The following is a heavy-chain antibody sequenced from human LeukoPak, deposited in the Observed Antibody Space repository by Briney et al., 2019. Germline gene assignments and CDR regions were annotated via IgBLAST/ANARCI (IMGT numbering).Heavy chain of an antibody. CDR1: GGSISSRTYY. V-gene: IGHV4-39*01. Sequence: SETLSLTCTVSGGSISSRTYYWGWIRQPPGKGLEWSGSIYYSGSRAYNSSLKSRVTMSVDTSRNQFSLNLSSVTAADTAVYYCARLWVSYYYYMDVWGKGATVTVSS. J-gene: IGHJ6*03. CDR3: ARLWVSYYYYMDV. D-gene: IGHD1-26*01. CDR2: IYYSGSR.